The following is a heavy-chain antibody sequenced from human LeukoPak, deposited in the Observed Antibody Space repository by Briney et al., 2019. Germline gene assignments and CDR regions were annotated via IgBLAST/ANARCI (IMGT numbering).Heavy chain of an antibody. CDR3: VRGTGY. J-gene: IGHJ4*02. V-gene: IGHV3-64D*06. Sequence: GGSLRLSCSVSGFTFRTYVMHWVRQAPGKGLEYVSAISSNGDNTYYADSVKGRFTISRDNSKNTLYLQMSSLRADDTAVYYCVRGTGYWGQGTLVTVSS. CDR1: GFTFRTYV. CDR2: ISSNGDNT.